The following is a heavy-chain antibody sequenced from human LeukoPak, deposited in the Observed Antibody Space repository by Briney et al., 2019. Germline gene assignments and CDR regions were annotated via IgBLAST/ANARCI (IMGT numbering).Heavy chain of an antibody. V-gene: IGHV3-66*01. Sequence: GGSLRLSCAASGFTVSSNYMSWVRQAPGKGLERVSVIYSGGSTYYADSVKGRFTISRDNSKNTLYLQMNSLRAEDTAVYYCARGRYCSGGSCYKVPYYFDYWGQGTLVTVSS. CDR3: ARGRYCSGGSCYKVPYYFDY. CDR1: GFTVSSNY. J-gene: IGHJ4*02. CDR2: IYSGGST. D-gene: IGHD2-15*01.